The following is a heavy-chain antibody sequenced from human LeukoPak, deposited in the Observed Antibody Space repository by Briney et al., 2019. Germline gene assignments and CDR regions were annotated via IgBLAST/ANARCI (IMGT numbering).Heavy chain of an antibody. J-gene: IGHJ4*02. Sequence: GGSLRLSCAASGFTFSSYAMHWVRQAPGKGLEWVAVISYDGSNKYYADSVKGRFTIPRDNSKNTLYLQMNSLRAEDTAVYYCAKHGGTVTRALDYWGQGTLVTVSS. CDR1: GFTFSSYA. V-gene: IGHV3-30-3*02. CDR2: ISYDGSNK. D-gene: IGHD4-17*01. CDR3: AKHGGTVTRALDY.